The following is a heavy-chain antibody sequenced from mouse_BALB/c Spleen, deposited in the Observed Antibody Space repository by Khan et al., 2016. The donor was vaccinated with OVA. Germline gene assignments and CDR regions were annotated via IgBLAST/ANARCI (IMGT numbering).Heavy chain of an antibody. CDR2: ISTYYGDA. V-gene: IGHV1S137*01. Sequence: QVQLQQSGAELVRPGVSVKISCKGSGYTFTDFTMHWVKQSHAKSLEWIGVISTYYGDATHNEKFKGKATLTVDKSSSTAYMELARLTSEDSAIXYSARWEGEDRFAYWGQGTLVTVSA. CDR1: GYTFTDFT. J-gene: IGHJ3*01. CDR3: ARWEGEDRFAY. D-gene: IGHD4-1*01.